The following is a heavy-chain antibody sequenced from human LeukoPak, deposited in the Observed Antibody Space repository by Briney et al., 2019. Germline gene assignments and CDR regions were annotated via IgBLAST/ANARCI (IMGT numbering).Heavy chain of an antibody. CDR3: ARPGVDSSSWYGAFDI. D-gene: IGHD6-13*01. J-gene: IGHJ3*02. Sequence: SETLSLTCTVSGGSISSYYWSWIRQPAGKGLEWIGRIYTSGSTNYNPSLKSRVTMSVDTSKNQFSLKLSSVTAADTAVYYCARPGVDSSSWYGAFDIWGQGTMVTVSS. CDR1: GGSISSYY. V-gene: IGHV4-4*07. CDR2: IYTSGST.